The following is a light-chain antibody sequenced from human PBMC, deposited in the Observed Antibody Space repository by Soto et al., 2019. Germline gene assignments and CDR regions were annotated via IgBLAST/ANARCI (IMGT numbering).Light chain of an antibody. V-gene: IGLV3-27*01. CDR1: VLAKKY. J-gene: IGLJ2*01. CDR2: KDS. CDR3: YSAADNNQNVV. Sequence: ELTQPSSVSVSPGQTARITCSGDVLAKKYARWFQQKPGQAPVLVIYKDSERPSGIPERFSGSSSGTTVTLTISGAQVEDEADYYCYSAADNNQNVVFGGGTKLTVL.